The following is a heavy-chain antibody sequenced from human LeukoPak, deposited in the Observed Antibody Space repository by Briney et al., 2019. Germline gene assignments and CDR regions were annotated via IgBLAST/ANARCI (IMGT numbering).Heavy chain of an antibody. D-gene: IGHD1-26*01. J-gene: IGHJ4*02. CDR3: ARDKYSGSYVTTAEFDY. V-gene: IGHV1-69*04. CDR1: GGTFSSYA. CDR2: IIPILGIA. Sequence: SVKVSCKASGGTFSSYAISWVRQAPGQGLEWMGRIIPILGIANYAQKFQGRVTVTADKSTSTAYMELSILRSEDTAVYYCARDKYSGSYVTTAEFDYWGQGTLVTVSS.